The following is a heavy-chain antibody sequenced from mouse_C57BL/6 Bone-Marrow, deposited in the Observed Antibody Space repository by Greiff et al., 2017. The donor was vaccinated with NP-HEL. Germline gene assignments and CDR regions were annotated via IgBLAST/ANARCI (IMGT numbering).Heavy chain of an antibody. CDR2: IDPACGYT. CDR1: GFNINNTY. V-gene: IGHV14-3*01. CDR3: ARAYYDYDVEAMDY. D-gene: IGHD2-4*01. J-gene: IGHJ4*01. Sequence: VQLPQSVAELVRPGASVKLSCTASGFNINNTYMPWVKQSPEQCLEWIGSIDPACGYTKYAPTFKGHSTISADTSSNTAYLQLSSLTSEDTAIYYCARAYYDYDVEAMDYWGQGTSVTVSS.